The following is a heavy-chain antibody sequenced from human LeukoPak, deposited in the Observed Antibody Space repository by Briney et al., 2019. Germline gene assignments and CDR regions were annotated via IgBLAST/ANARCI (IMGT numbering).Heavy chain of an antibody. CDR1: GGSLRGYY. D-gene: IGHD7-27*01. J-gene: IGHJ4*02. CDR2: INHSGDT. Sequence: PSETLSLTCAVYGGSLRGYYWSWVRQPPGKGLEWIGEINHSGDTTYNPSLKSRVTMSVDTSKSQFSLKLTSVTAADTAMYYCASPTGEATRWGQGTLVTVSS. CDR3: ASPTGEATR. V-gene: IGHV4-34*01.